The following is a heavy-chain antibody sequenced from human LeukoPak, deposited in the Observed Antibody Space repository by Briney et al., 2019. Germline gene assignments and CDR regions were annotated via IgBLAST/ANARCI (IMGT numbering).Heavy chain of an antibody. CDR3: ARGKRWLQWGAFDI. CDR2: IYTSGST. Sequence: SETLSLTCTVSGGSISSYYWSWIRQPAGKGLEWIGRIYTSGSTNYNPSLKSRVTMSVDTSKNQFSLKLSSVTAADTAVYYCARGKRWLQWGAFDIWGQGTMVTVSS. D-gene: IGHD5-24*01. CDR1: GGSISSYY. J-gene: IGHJ3*02. V-gene: IGHV4-4*07.